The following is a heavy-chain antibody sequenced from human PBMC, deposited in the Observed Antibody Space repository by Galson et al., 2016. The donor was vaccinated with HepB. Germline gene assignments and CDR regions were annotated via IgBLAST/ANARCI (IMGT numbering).Heavy chain of an antibody. J-gene: IGHJ5*02. Sequence: SLRLSCAASGFTFSSYDIHWVRQAPGKGLEWVAVTWYDRDNKNYADSVKGRFTISRDNSKNTLYLQMNSLRVEDTAVYYCARAPSGDGWFDPWGQGTLVTVSS. CDR1: GFTFSSYD. V-gene: IGHV3-33*01. CDR2: TWYDRDNK. CDR3: ARAPSGDGWFDP. D-gene: IGHD3-10*01.